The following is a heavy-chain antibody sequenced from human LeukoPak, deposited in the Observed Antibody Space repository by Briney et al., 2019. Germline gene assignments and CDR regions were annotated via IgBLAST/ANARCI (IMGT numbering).Heavy chain of an antibody. CDR1: GYTFTIYY. J-gene: IGHJ3*02. Sequence: GASVTVSCTSSGYTFTIYYMHWVRQAPGQGLEWMGIINPSGGSTSYAQKFQGRVTMTRDTSTSTVYMELSSLRSEDTAVYYCARENWNDARGAFDIWGQGTMVTVSS. V-gene: IGHV1-46*01. CDR2: INPSGGST. D-gene: IGHD1-1*01. CDR3: ARENWNDARGAFDI.